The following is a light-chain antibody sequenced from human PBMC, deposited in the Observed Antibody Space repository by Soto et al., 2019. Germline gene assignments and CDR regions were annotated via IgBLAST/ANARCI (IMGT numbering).Light chain of an antibody. V-gene: IGKV3-20*01. Sequence: EIVLTQSPGTLSLSPGERATLSCRASQSVSSSYLAWYQQKPGQAPRLLIYGASSSATGIPDRFSGSGSGADFTLTISRLEPEGFAVYYCEQYGSSSGFGPGTKVDIK. CDR1: QSVSSSY. CDR3: EQYGSSSG. CDR2: GAS. J-gene: IGKJ3*01.